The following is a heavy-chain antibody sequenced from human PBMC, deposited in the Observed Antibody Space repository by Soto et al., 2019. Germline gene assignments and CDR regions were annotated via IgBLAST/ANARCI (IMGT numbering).Heavy chain of an antibody. Sequence: QVQLQESGPGLVKPSQTLSLTCTVSGGSISSGDYYWSWIRQPPGKGLEWIGYIYYSGSTYYNPSRTSRVTISVDTSKHQFSLKLSSVTAADTAVYYCARDQGSSGEGAFDIWGQGTMVTVSS. V-gene: IGHV4-30-4*01. CDR1: GGSISSGDYY. CDR2: IYYSGST. J-gene: IGHJ3*02. CDR3: ARDQGSSGEGAFDI. D-gene: IGHD3-22*01.